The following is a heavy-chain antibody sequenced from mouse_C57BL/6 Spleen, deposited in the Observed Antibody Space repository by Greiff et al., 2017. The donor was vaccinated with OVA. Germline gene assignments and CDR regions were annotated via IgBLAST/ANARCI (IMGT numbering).Heavy chain of an antibody. D-gene: IGHD4-1*02. CDR2: ISSGSSTI. Sequence: VQLQQSGGGLVKPGGSLKLSCAASGFTFSDYGMHWVRQAPEKGLEWVAYISSGSSTIYYADTVKGRFTISRDNAKNTLFLQMTSLRSEDTAMYYCARPNWAWYFDVWGTGTTVTVSS. J-gene: IGHJ1*03. CDR3: ARPNWAWYFDV. V-gene: IGHV5-17*01. CDR1: GFTFSDYG.